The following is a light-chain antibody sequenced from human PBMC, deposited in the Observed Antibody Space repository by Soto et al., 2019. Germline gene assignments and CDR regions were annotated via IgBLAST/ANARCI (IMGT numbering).Light chain of an antibody. J-gene: IGKJ5*01. CDR3: QQYSSSPYT. Sequence: IWLTESPFTLSLSRWERSTRSFISSQSVTNTYFAWYQQRPGQAPRLLIYGASSRATGIPDRFSGRGSGTDFTLTISRLEPEDFAVYYCQQYSSSPYTFGQGTRLEIK. V-gene: IGKV3-20*01. CDR1: QSVTNTY. CDR2: GAS.